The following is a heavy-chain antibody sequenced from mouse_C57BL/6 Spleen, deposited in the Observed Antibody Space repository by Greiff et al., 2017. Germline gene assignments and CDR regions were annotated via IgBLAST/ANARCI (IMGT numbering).Heavy chain of an antibody. CDR1: GYTFTDYY. J-gene: IGHJ2*01. V-gene: IGHV1-76*01. Sequence: VKLMESGADLVRPGAPVKLSCKASGYTFTDYYISWVQQRPGQGLEWIARIYPGSGNTYYNEKFKGQATMTAEKSSSTAYMQLSSLTSEDSAVYFCEREGDDYDGDFGGWGQGTTLTVSS. CDR2: IYPGSGNT. CDR3: EREGDDYDGDFGG. D-gene: IGHD2-4*01.